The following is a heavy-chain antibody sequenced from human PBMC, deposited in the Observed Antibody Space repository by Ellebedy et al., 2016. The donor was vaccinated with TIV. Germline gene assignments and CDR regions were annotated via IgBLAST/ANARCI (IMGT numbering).Heavy chain of an antibody. D-gene: IGHD1-26*01. V-gene: IGHV3-48*02. CDR2: ISSSSSTI. Sequence: GESLKIPCAASGFTFSSYSMNWVRQAPGKGLEWVSYISSSSSTIYYADSVKGRFTISRDNAKNSLYLQMNSMRDEDTAVYYCARDEAGMGATFFGYWGQGTLVTVSS. CDR1: GFTFSSYS. J-gene: IGHJ4*02. CDR3: ARDEAGMGATFFGY.